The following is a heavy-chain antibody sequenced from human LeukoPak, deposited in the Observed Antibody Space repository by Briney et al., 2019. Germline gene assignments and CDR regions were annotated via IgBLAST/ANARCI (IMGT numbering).Heavy chain of an antibody. CDR3: ARQYYYDSSGYCLDY. Sequence: SETLSLTCTVSGGSISSSTYYWGWIRQPPGKGLEWIGSTHYSGSTYYNPSLNSRVTISVDTSKNQFSLKLSSVTAADTAVYYCARQYYYDSSGYCLDYWGQGTLVTVSS. J-gene: IGHJ4*02. CDR1: GGSISSSTYY. CDR2: THYSGST. V-gene: IGHV4-39*01. D-gene: IGHD3-22*01.